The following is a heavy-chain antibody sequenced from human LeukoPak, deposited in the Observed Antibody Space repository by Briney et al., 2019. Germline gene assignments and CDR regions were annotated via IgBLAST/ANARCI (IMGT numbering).Heavy chain of an antibody. D-gene: IGHD5-12*01. CDR2: ISAYNGNT. Sequence: ASVKVSCKTSGYTFTSYDINWVRQATGQGLEWMGWISAYNGNTNYAQKLQGRVTMTTDTSTSTAYMELRSLRSDDTAVYYCARADIVATLFDYWGQGTLVTVSS. J-gene: IGHJ4*02. CDR3: ARADIVATLFDY. CDR1: GYTFTSYD. V-gene: IGHV1-18*01.